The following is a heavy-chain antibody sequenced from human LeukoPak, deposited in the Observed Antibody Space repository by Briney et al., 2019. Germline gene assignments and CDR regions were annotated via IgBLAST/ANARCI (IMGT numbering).Heavy chain of an antibody. CDR2: IYSDNT. D-gene: IGHD4/OR15-4a*01. Sequence: GGSLRLSCTVSVFTVSSNSMSWVRQPPGKGLEGVSFIYSDNTHYPDSVKGRFTIPRDNSKNTLYLQMSSLRAEDTAVYYCARRAGAYSQPYDYWGQGTLVTVSS. J-gene: IGHJ4*02. CDR1: VFTVSSNS. CDR3: ARRAGAYSQPYDY. V-gene: IGHV3-53*01.